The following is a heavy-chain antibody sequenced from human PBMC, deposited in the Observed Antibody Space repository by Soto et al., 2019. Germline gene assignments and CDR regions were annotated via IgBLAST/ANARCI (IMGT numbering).Heavy chain of an antibody. D-gene: IGHD3-3*01. Sequence: QITLKESGPTLVKPTQTLTLTCTFSGFSLSTSGVGVGWIRQPPGKALEWLALIYWDDDKRYSPSLKSRVTINKDKSQHQVSLIPTNMDPVDVATYYCSLSSYYDFWSGYYLILDFWGQGTLVPVCS. CDR1: GFSLSTSGVG. J-gene: IGHJ4*02. V-gene: IGHV2-5*02. CDR2: IYWDDDK. CDR3: SLSSYYDFWSGYYLILDF.